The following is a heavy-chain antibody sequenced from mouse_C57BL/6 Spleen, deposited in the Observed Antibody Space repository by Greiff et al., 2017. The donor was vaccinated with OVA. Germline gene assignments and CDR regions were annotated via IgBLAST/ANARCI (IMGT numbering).Heavy chain of an antibody. D-gene: IGHD1-1*01. Sequence: VQLQESGPGLVAPSQSLSITCTVSGFSLTSYAISWVRQPPGKGLEWLGVIWTGGGTNYNSALKSRLSISKDNSKSQVFLKMNSLQTDDTARYYCARDRYYYGSSYFDYWGQGTTLTVAS. V-gene: IGHV2-9-1*01. CDR1: GFSLTSYA. CDR2: IWTGGGT. CDR3: ARDRYYYGSSYFDY. J-gene: IGHJ2*01.